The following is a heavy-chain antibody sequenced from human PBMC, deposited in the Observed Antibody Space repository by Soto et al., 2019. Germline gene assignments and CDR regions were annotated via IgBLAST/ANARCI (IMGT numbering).Heavy chain of an antibody. CDR3: ARWDKYCSGGSCYHFDY. Sequence: ASVKVSCKASGYTFTSYYMHWVRQATGQGLEWMGWMNPNSGNTGYAQKFQGRVTMTRNTSISTAYMELSSLRSEDTAVYYCARWDKYCSGGSCYHFDYWGQGTLVTVSS. V-gene: IGHV1-8*02. CDR1: GYTFTSYY. D-gene: IGHD2-15*01. J-gene: IGHJ4*02. CDR2: MNPNSGNT.